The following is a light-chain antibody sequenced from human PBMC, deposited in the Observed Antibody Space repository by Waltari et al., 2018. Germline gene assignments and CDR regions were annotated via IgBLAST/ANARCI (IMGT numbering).Light chain of an antibody. CDR2: EAS. CDR1: QSVSSY. V-gene: IGKV3-11*01. CDR3: QQRSNWPLT. J-gene: IGKJ4*01. Sequence: EIVLTQSPATLSLYPGERATLSCRASQSVSSYLAWYQQKPGQAPRLLIYEASNRATGIPARFSGSGSGTDFTLNISSLEPEDCAVYYCQQRSNWPLTFGGGTKVEIK.